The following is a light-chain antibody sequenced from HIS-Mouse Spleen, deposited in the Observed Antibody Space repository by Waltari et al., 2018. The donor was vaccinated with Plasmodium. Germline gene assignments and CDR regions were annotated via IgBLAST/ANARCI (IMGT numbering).Light chain of an antibody. Sequence: EIVMTQSPATLSVSPGERATLSCRASQSVSSNLAWYQQKPGQSPRLLIYGASTRSTGIPARFIVSGSGTEFTLTISILQSEDFAVYYCQQYNNWSFTFGPGTKVDIK. CDR1: QSVSSN. V-gene: IGKV3-15*01. CDR3: QQYNNWSFT. J-gene: IGKJ3*01. CDR2: GAS.